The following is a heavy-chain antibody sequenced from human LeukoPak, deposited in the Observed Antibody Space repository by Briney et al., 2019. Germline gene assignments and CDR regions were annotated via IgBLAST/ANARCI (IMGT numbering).Heavy chain of an antibody. J-gene: IGHJ4*02. D-gene: IGHD3-22*01. CDR1: GYTLTELS. CDR2: FDPEDGET. Sequence: GASVKVSCKVSGYTLTELSMHWVRQAPGKGLEWMGGFDPEDGETIYAQKFQGRVTMTEDTSTDTAYMELSSLRSEDTAVYYCATPGRGYYDSSGYWNFDYWGQGTLVTVSS. CDR3: ATPGRGYYDSSGYWNFDY. V-gene: IGHV1-24*01.